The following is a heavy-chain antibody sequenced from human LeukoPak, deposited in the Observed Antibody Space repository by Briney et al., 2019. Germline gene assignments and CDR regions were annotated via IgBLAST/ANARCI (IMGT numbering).Heavy chain of an antibody. CDR2: IIPIFGTA. CDR1: GGTFNNST. D-gene: IGHD6-19*01. Sequence: SVKVSCKASGGTFNNSTVHWVRQAPGQGLEWMGGIIPIFGTANYAQKFQGRVTITTDESTSTAYMELSSLRSEDTAVYYCARVSFSSPNYYYMDVWGKGTTVTVSS. CDR3: ARVSFSSPNYYYMDV. J-gene: IGHJ6*03. V-gene: IGHV1-69*05.